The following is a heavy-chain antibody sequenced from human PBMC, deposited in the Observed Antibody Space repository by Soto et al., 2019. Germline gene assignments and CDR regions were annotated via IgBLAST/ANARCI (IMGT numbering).Heavy chain of an antibody. Sequence: SVKVSCKVSGSRFSNYVISWVRQAPGHGLGWLGRIIPIFNSTKYAQSFQGRVTITADKSTSTASLELSSLRSDDTAVYYCAREGRGKKAGYNGLVSLGYWGQGTLVTVSS. J-gene: IGHJ4*02. D-gene: IGHD2-2*02. V-gene: IGHV1-69*06. CDR2: IIPIFNST. CDR1: GSRFSNYV. CDR3: AREGRGKKAGYNGLVSLGY.